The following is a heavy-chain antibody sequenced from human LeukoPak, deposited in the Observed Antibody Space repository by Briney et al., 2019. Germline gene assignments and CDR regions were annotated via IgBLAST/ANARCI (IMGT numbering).Heavy chain of an antibody. CDR2: INPNSGGT. J-gene: IGHJ4*02. D-gene: IGHD5-24*01. CDR3: ARVPSGWLQSPADY. V-gene: IGHV1-2*02. Sequence: ASVKVSCKASGYTFTGYYMHWVRQAPGQGLEWMGWINPNSGGTNYAQKFQGRVTMTRDTSISTAYMELSRLRSDDTAVYYCARVPSGWLQSPADYWGQGTLVTVSS. CDR1: GYTFTGYY.